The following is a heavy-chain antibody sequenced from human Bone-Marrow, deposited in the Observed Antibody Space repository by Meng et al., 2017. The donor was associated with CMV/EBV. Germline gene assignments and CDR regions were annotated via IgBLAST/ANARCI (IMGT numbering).Heavy chain of an antibody. J-gene: IGHJ6*02. D-gene: IGHD5/OR15-5a*01. Sequence: SVKVSCKASGGTFNSYAISWVRQAPGQGLEWMGGIIPILGIANYAHKFQGIVTITADKSTSTASMELSSLRSEYTAVYYCARGAYLPPGYYYGMDVWGQGTTVTVS. CDR1: GGTFNSYA. CDR3: ARGAYLPPGYYYGMDV. V-gene: IGHV1-69*10. CDR2: IIPILGIA.